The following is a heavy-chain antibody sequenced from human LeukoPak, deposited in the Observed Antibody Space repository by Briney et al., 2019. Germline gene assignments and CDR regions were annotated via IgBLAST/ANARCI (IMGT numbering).Heavy chain of an antibody. J-gene: IGHJ3*02. D-gene: IGHD6-6*01. CDR1: GGSISSYY. V-gene: IGHV4-59*08. CDR3: ARQSISARRAFDI. CDR2: SYYSGST. Sequence: SETLSLTCSVSGGSISSYYWSWIRQPPGKGLEYIGDSYYSGSTDYNPSLKSRVTISVDTSNQFSLMLTSVTAADTAVYYCARQSISARRAFDIWGQGTMVTVSS.